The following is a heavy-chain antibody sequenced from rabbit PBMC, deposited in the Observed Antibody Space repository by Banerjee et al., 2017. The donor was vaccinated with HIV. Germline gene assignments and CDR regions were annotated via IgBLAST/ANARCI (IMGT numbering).Heavy chain of an antibody. V-gene: IGHV1S40*01. J-gene: IGHJ4*01. CDR3: ARGSDSSGWGRYFNL. Sequence: QSLEESGGDLVKPGASLTLTCTASGFSFSSSYYMCWVRQAPGKGLEWIACIHVGGSGSSYYASWAKGRFTISKSSSTTVTLQMTSLTAADTATYFCARGSDSSGWGRYFNLWGPGTLVTVS. CDR1: GFSFSSSYY. CDR2: IHVGGSGSS. D-gene: IGHD4-1*01.